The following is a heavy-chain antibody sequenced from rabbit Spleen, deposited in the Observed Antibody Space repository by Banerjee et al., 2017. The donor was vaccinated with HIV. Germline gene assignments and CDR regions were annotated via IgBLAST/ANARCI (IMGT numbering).Heavy chain of an antibody. CDR1: GFTISNYW. J-gene: IGHJ6*01. D-gene: IGHD1-1*01. CDR3: AREDVGGSVSL. V-gene: IGHV1S7*01. CDR2: IYPITETT. Sequence: QSLEESGGRLVQPGGSLTLSCKAYGFTISNYWMNWVRQAPGKGLEWIGIIYPITETTYYANWVNGRFTISSDNAQNTVDLHMNSLTAADTATYFCAREDVGGSVSLWGQGTLVSVS.